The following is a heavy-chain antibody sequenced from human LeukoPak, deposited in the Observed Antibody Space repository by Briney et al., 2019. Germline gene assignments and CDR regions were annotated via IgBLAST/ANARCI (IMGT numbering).Heavy chain of an antibody. V-gene: IGHV4-59*08. CDR2: IYYSGST. CDR3: ARQRAYYYGSGKFDP. Sequence: PSETLSLTCTVSGGSISSYYWSWIRQPPGKGLEWIGYIYYSGSTNYNPSLKSRVTISVDTSKNQFSLKLSSVTAADTAVYYCARQRAYYYGSGKFDPWGQGTLVTVSS. CDR1: GGSISSYY. J-gene: IGHJ5*02. D-gene: IGHD3-10*01.